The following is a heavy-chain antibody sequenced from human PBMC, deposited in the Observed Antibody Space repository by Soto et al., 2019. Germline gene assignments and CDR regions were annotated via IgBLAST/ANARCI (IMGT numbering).Heavy chain of an antibody. J-gene: IGHJ4*02. V-gene: IGHV1-24*01. CDR1: GYTLTELS. D-gene: IGHD5-12*01. CDR2: FDPEDGET. Sequence: ASVKVSCKVSGYTLTELSMHWVRQAPGKGLEWMGGFDPEDGETIYAQKFQGRVTMTEDTPTDTAYMELSSLRSEDTAVYYCATGSVATTAFDYWGQGTLVTVSS. CDR3: ATGSVATTAFDY.